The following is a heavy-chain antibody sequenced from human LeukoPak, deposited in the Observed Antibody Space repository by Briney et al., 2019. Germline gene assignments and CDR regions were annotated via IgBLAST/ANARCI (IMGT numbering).Heavy chain of an antibody. D-gene: IGHD1-26*01. CDR1: GGSINNYY. V-gene: IGHV4-59*01. J-gene: IGHJ4*02. CDR2: IYYGGST. Sequence: SETLSLTCTLSGGSINNYYWSRIRQPPGKGLEWIGYIYYGGSTSYNPSLKSRVTISVDTSKNQLSLKLSSVTAADTAVYYCARYHRGSYYFDYWGQGTLVTVSS. CDR3: ARYHRGSYYFDY.